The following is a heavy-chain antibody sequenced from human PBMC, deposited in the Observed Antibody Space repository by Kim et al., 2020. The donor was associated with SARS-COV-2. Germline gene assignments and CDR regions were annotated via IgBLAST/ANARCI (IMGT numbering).Heavy chain of an antibody. CDR3: ARQLIYCSSTSCYDNYYYYGMDG. J-gene: IGHJ6*02. CDR2: IYYSGST. V-gene: IGHV4-59*08. D-gene: IGHD2-2*01. Sequence: SETLSLTCTVSGGSISSYYWSWIRQPPGKGLEWVGYIYYSGSTNYNPSLKSRVTISVDTSKNQFSLKLSSVTAADTAVYYCARQLIYCSSTSCYDNYYYYGMDGWGQGTTVPVSS. CDR1: GGSISSYY.